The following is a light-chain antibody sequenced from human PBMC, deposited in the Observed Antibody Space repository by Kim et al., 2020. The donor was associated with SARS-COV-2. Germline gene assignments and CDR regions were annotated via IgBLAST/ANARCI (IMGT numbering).Light chain of an antibody. Sequence: GKAAGRSGGGNNLGTKGVDGDRQKPGETPVLAIYYDSDRRSGSPERFSGSKSGNTATLTISRVEAGDEADYYCQVWDSSSDRNWVFGGGTQLTVL. CDR1: NLGTKG. V-gene: IGLV3-21*04. CDR3: QVWDSSSDRNWV. CDR2: YDS. J-gene: IGLJ3*02.